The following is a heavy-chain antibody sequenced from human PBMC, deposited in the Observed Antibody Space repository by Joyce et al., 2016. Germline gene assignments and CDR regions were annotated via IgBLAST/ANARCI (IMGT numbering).Heavy chain of an antibody. D-gene: IGHD3-10*01. CDR1: GASVSSGGYS. J-gene: IGHJ4*02. CDR2: IYHNASN. CDR3: ASGFNFKGRSFFDY. Sequence: QLQLQESGSGLVKPSQTLSLTCAVSGASVSSGGYSWSWIRQPPGKGLEWIGYIYHNASNHYNPSLKRRVIISVDRSKNQFSLKLASVTAADTAVYYGASGFNFKGRSFFDYWGQGALVTVSS. V-gene: IGHV4-30-2*01.